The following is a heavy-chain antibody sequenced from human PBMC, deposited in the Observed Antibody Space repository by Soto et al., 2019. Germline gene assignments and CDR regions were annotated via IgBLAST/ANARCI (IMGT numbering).Heavy chain of an antibody. Sequence: DVQLVESGGGLVQPGGSLRLSCAASGFSFRDHSMNWVRQAPGKGLEWISYIRGTTTISYADSVKGRFTISRDNAENSLYLQMNSLRDEDTAVYYCARDLSWAFDLWGQGALVTVSS. CDR1: GFSFRDHS. CDR3: ARDLSWAFDL. CDR2: IRGTTTI. J-gene: IGHJ4*02. V-gene: IGHV3-48*02. D-gene: IGHD6-13*01.